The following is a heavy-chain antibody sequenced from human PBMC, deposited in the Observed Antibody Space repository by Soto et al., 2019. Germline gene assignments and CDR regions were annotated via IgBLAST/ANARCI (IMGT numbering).Heavy chain of an antibody. J-gene: IGHJ6*02. CDR1: GFTFSTYS. D-gene: IGHD3-22*01. CDR3: ARYDSSGYYWPYYYYGMDV. CDR2: ISSSSSYI. Sequence: EVQLVESGGGLVKPGGSLRLSCAASGFTFSTYSMNWVRQAPGKGLEWVSSISSSSSYIYYADSVKGLFTISRDNAKNSLYLQMNSLRAEDTAVYYCARYDSSGYYWPYYYYGMDVWGQGTTVTVSS. V-gene: IGHV3-21*01.